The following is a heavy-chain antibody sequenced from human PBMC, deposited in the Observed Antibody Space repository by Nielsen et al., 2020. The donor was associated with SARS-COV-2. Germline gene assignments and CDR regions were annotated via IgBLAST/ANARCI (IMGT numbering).Heavy chain of an antibody. CDR1: GYTFISYG. Sequence: ASVKVSCRASGYTFISYGISWVRQAPGQRLEWMGWINAGNGNTKYSQKFQGRVTITRDTSASTAYMELSSLRSEDTAVYYCARTPGDGPFDYWGQGTLVTVSS. CDR2: INAGNGNT. D-gene: IGHD3-16*01. J-gene: IGHJ4*02. V-gene: IGHV1-3*01. CDR3: ARTPGDGPFDY.